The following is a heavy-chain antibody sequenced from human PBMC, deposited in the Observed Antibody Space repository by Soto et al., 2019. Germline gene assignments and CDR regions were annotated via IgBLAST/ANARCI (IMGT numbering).Heavy chain of an antibody. D-gene: IGHD3-10*01. J-gene: IGHJ4*02. CDR1: GFTLSSFA. V-gene: IGHV3-30-3*02. Sequence: SLRLSCAASGFTLSSFAMHWARQAPGKGLEWVATTSYDGLNTFYGESVRGRFSISRDTSKNTLFLQMDSLKTEDTAVYFCAKSSSGLRDYFDSWGRGTLVTVSS. CDR2: TSYDGLNT. CDR3: AKSSSGLRDYFDS.